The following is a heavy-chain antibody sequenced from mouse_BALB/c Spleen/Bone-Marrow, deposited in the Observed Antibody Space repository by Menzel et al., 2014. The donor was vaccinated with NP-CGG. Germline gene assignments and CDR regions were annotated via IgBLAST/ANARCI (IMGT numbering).Heavy chain of an antibody. D-gene: IGHD1-1*01. J-gene: IGHJ2*01. V-gene: IGHV2-6-7*01. Sequence: VQLQQSGPGLVAPSQSLSITCTVSGFSLTDHGVNWVRQPPGKNLEWLGMIWGDGSTDYNSALKSRLSISKDNSQSQVFLKMNSLETDDTARYYCARDLYYYGFDYWGQGTTLTVSS. CDR1: GFSLTDHG. CDR2: IWGDGST. CDR3: ARDLYYYGFDY.